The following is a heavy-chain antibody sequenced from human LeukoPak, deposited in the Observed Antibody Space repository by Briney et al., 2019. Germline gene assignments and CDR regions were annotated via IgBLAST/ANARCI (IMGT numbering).Heavy chain of an antibody. CDR1: GFIFSGSW. CDR3: TTDTWCSAGH. CDR2: IKKDGSEK. J-gene: IGHJ4*02. Sequence: GGSLRLSCTASGFIFSGSWMAWIRQAPGKGLEWVAIIKKDGSEKYYVDSMKGRFTISRDNAKNSLFLQMNSLRAEDTAIYYCTTDTWCSAGHWGQGTLVTVSS. V-gene: IGHV3-7*03. D-gene: IGHD2-8*02.